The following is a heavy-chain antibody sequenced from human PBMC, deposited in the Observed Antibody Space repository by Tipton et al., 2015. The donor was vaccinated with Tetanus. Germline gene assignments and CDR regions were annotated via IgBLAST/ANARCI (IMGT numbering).Heavy chain of an antibody. Sequence: LVQSSQTLSLTCTVSGGSITSGGYYWSWIRQHPGKGLEWIGDIYYSGSTYYNPSLKSRVTISVDTPKNQFSLKLSSVTAADTAVYYCARDQARGARGWNYFDYWGQGTLVTVSS. J-gene: IGHJ4*02. CDR2: IYYSGST. D-gene: IGHD1-26*01. CDR1: GGSITSGGYY. CDR3: ARDQARGARGWNYFDY. V-gene: IGHV4-31*03.